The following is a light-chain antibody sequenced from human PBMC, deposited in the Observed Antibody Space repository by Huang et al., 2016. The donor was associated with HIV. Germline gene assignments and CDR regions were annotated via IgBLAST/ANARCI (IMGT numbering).Light chain of an antibody. J-gene: IGKJ3*01. CDR1: QDISNY. CDR3: QQYDNLPFT. V-gene: IGKV1-33*01. Sequence: IQMTQSPSSLSASVGDRLTITCQASQDISNYLNWYQQKPGKAPKLLIYDSSNLETGVPSRFSGSASVTDFTFTISSLQPEDIATYYCQQYDNLPFTFGPGTKVDIK. CDR2: DSS.